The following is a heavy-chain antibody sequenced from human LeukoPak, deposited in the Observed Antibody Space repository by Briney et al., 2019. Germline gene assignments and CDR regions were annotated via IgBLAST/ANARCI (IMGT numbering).Heavy chain of an antibody. CDR2: ISAYNGNT. Sequence: ASVKVSCKVSGYTLTELSMHWVRQAPGQGLEWMGWISAYNGNTNYAQKLQGRVTMTTDTSTSTAYMELRSLRSDDTAVYYCARGGSPPHAFDIWGQGTMVTVSS. CDR3: ARGGSPPHAFDI. CDR1: GYTLTELS. V-gene: IGHV1-18*01. D-gene: IGHD3-16*01. J-gene: IGHJ3*02.